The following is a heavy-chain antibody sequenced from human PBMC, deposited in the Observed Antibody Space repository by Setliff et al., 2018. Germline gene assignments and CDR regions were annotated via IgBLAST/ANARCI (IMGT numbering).Heavy chain of an antibody. D-gene: IGHD5-18*01. Sequence: GASVKVSCKTSGFGFTTFGFSWVRQAPGQGLEWLGSISPYSGNTNYPQWLQDRVTMTIDTSTSTAYMELTSLRTEDTAVYYCAREGVDTRSSTDYRYYMDVWGKGTTVTVSS. J-gene: IGHJ6*03. CDR3: AREGVDTRSSTDYRYYMDV. CDR1: GFGFTTFG. CDR2: ISPYSGNT. V-gene: IGHV1-18*01.